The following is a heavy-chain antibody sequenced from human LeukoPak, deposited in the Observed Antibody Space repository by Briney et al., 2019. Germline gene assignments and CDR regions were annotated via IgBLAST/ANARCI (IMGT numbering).Heavy chain of an antibody. J-gene: IGHJ4*02. CDR1: GGTFSSYA. Sequence: GASVKVSCKASGGTFSSYAISWVRQAPGQGLEWIGGILPIFGTANYALKFQGRVTITADESTSTAYMELSSLRSEDTAVYYCARWSAGSYSDYWGQGTLVTVSS. CDR2: ILPIFGTA. D-gene: IGHD1-26*01. V-gene: IGHV1-69*13. CDR3: ARWSAGSYSDY.